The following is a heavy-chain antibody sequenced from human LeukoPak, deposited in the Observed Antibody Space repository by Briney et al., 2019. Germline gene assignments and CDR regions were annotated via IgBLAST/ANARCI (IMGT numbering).Heavy chain of an antibody. Sequence: SETLSLTCAVYGGSFSGYYWSWIRQPPGKGLEWIGEINHSGSTNYNPSLKSRVTISVDTPKNQFSLKLSSVTAADTAVYYCARIGSGYDLDYWGQGTLVTVSS. CDR3: ARIGSGYDLDY. V-gene: IGHV4-34*01. CDR1: GGSFSGYY. J-gene: IGHJ4*02. CDR2: INHSGST. D-gene: IGHD5-12*01.